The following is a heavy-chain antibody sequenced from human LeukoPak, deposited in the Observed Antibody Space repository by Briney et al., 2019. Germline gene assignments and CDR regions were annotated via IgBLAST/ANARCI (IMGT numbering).Heavy chain of an antibody. CDR3: ARRADYYDSSSYYY. J-gene: IGHJ4*02. V-gene: IGHV1-8*02. CDR2: MNPNSGNT. CDR1: GYTFTDYD. Sequence: ASVKVSCKASGYTFTDYDINWVRQATGQGLEWIGWMNPNSGNTGYAQRFQGRATMTRSTSISTAYMELSSLTSEDTAVYYCARRADYYDSSSYYYWGQGTLVTVSS. D-gene: IGHD3-22*01.